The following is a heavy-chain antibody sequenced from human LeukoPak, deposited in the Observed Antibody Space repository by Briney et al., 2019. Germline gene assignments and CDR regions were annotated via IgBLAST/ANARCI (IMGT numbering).Heavy chain of an antibody. CDR2: IYSGGST. D-gene: IGHD1-1*01. J-gene: IGHJ6*02. CDR1: GFTVSSNY. CDR3: ATNNYYHYYGMDV. Sequence: GGSLRLSCAASGFTVSSNYMSWVRQAPGKGLGWVSVIYSGGSTYYADSVKGRFTISRDNSKNTLYLQMNSLRAEDTAVYYCATNNYYHYYGMDVWGQGTTVTVSS. V-gene: IGHV3-53*01.